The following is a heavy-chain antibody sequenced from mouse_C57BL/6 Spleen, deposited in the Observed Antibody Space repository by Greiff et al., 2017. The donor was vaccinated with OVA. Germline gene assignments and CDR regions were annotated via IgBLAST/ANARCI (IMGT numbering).Heavy chain of an antibody. CDR3: ARGTTVVAVDY. D-gene: IGHD1-1*01. J-gene: IGHJ4*01. CDR1: GYTFTSYW. Sequence: QVQLQQPGAELVKPGASVKMSCKASGYTFTSYWITWVKQRPGQGLEWIGDIYPGSGSSNYNEKFKSKATLTVDTSSSTAYMQLSSLTSEDSAVYYCARGTTVVAVDYWGQGTSVTVSS. V-gene: IGHV1-55*01. CDR2: IYPGSGSS.